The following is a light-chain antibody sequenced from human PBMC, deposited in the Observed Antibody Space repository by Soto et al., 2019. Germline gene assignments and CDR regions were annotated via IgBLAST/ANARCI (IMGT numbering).Light chain of an antibody. CDR1: SSDVGGYNY. J-gene: IGLJ1*01. V-gene: IGLV2-14*01. Sequence: QSALTQPASVSGSPGQSITISRTGTSSDVGGYNYVSWYQQHPGKAPKLMIYEVRNRPSGVSSRFSGSKSGNTAALTISGLQAGDEADYYCTSYTSSSTLVFGTGTKLTVL. CDR2: EVR. CDR3: TSYTSSSTLV.